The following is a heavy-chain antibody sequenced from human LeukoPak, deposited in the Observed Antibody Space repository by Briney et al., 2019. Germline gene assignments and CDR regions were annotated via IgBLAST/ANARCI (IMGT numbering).Heavy chain of an antibody. J-gene: IGHJ4*02. V-gene: IGHV1-46*01. CDR2: INPSGGST. CDR3: ARDWSADYYDSSGYYYAFDY. D-gene: IGHD3-22*01. CDR1: GYTFTSYY. Sequence: ASVKVSCKASGYTFTSYYMHWVRQAPGQGLEWMGIINPSGGSTSYAQKFQGRVTMTGDTPTSTVYMELSSLRSEDTAVYYCARDWSADYYDSSGYYYAFDYWGQGTLVTVSS.